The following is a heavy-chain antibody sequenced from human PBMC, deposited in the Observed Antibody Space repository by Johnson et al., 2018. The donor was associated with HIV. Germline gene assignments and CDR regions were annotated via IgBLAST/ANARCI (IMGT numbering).Heavy chain of an antibody. CDR2: IKSKYHDETT. CDR1: GFTFSDYY. V-gene: IGHV3-15*01. CDR3: TTGSCIDGVCYAFDV. D-gene: IGHD2-8*01. Sequence: VQLVESGGGLVKPGGSLRLSCAASGFTFSDYYIHWIRQAPGKGLVWVGRIKSKYHDETTDYAAPVKGRFAISRDDSKNTVYLQMNSLKAEDTAVYYCTTGSCIDGVCYAFDVWGQGTMVTVSS. J-gene: IGHJ3*01.